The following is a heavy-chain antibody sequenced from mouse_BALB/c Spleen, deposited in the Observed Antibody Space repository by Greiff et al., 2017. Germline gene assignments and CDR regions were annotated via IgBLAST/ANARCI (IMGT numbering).Heavy chain of an antibody. J-gene: IGHJ1*01. D-gene: IGHD2-14*01. CDR3: TRWRVYYRYGYFDV. V-gene: IGHV1-5*01. CDR2: IYPGNSDT. Sequence: VQLQQSGTVLARPGASVKMSCKASGYTFTSYWMHWVKQRPGQGLEWIGAIYPGNSDTSYNQKFKGKAKLTAVTSTSTAYMELSSLTNEDSAVYYCTRWRVYYRYGYFDVWGAGTTVTVSS. CDR1: GYTFTSYW.